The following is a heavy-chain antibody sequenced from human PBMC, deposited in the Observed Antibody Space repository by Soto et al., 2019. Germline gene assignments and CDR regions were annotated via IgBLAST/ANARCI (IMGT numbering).Heavy chain of an antibody. J-gene: IGHJ5*02. CDR2: IKSKTDGGTT. CDR3: TTDLGVDYYGSGSYTRFDP. CDR1: GFTFSNAW. Sequence: EVQLLESGGGLVQPGGSLRLSCAASGFTFSNAWMSWVRQAPGKGLEWVGRIKSKTDGGTTDYAAPVKGRFTISRDDSKNTLYLQMNSLKTEDTAVYYCTTDLGVDYYGSGSYTRFDPWGQGTLVTVSS. D-gene: IGHD3-10*01. V-gene: IGHV3-15*01.